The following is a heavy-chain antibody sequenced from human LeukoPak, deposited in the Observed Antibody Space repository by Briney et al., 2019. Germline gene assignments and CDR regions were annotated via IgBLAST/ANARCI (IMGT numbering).Heavy chain of an antibody. CDR3: AGLLYYDILTGYVGVPSWFDP. CDR2: IYYTGST. Sequence: SETLSLTCTVSGGSISSDYGSWIRQPPGKGLEWIGYIYYTGSTNYNPSLKSRVTISVDTSKNQFSLKLSSVTAADTAVYYCAGLLYYDILTGYVGVPSWFDPWGQGTLVTVSS. CDR1: GGSISSDY. J-gene: IGHJ5*02. D-gene: IGHD3-9*01. V-gene: IGHV4-59*08.